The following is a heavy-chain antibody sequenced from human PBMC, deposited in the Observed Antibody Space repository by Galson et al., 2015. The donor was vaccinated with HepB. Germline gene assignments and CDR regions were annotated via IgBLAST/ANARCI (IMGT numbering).Heavy chain of an antibody. V-gene: IGHV3-48*01. D-gene: IGHD6-19*01. CDR3: ARGRRPEQWPPEVY. Sequence: SLRLSCAASGFTFSSYSMNWVRQAPGKGLEWVSYISSSSSTIYYADSVKGRFTISRDNAKNSLYLQMNSLRAEDTAVYYCARGRRPEQWPPEVYWGQRTLVTVSS. CDR1: GFTFSSYS. J-gene: IGHJ4*02. CDR2: ISSSSSTI.